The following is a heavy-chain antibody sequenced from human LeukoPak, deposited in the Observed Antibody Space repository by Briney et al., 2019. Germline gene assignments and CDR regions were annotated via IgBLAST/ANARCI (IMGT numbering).Heavy chain of an antibody. D-gene: IGHD5-18*01. J-gene: IGHJ4*02. CDR1: GFTFNVYS. Sequence: PGGSLRLSCAASGFTFNVYSMHWVRQAPGKGLEYVSGISSTGDTTYYANSVKGRFTISRDNSRNTLYLQMGSLRVEDMAVYYCARGRGPEYSYWRWGQGTLVTVSS. CDR3: ARGRGPEYSYWR. V-gene: IGHV3-64*01. CDR2: ISSTGDTT.